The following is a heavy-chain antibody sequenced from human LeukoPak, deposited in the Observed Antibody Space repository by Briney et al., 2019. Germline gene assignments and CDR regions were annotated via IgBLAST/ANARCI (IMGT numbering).Heavy chain of an antibody. Sequence: SETLSLTCTVSGYSISSGYYWGWIRQPPGKGLEWIGSIYHSGSTSYNPSLKSRVTVSVDTSKNQFSLKLSSVTAADTAVYYCARRLTGNYDFWSGYPFEYWGQGTLVTVSS. CDR3: ARRLTGNYDFWSGYPFEY. D-gene: IGHD3-3*01. CDR2: IYHSGST. J-gene: IGHJ4*02. V-gene: IGHV4-38-2*02. CDR1: GYSISSGYY.